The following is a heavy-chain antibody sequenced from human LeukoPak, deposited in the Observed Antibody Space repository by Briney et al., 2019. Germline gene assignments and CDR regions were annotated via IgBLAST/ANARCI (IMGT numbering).Heavy chain of an antibody. CDR1: GFTFSNYW. D-gene: IGHD3-22*01. J-gene: IGHJ4*02. Sequence: GGSLRLSCAASGFTFSNYWMSWVRQAPGKGLEWVANIKQDGSEKYHEDSVKGRFIISRDNAKNSLYLEMNSLRAEDTAAYYCAVGGSRNGYWAHWGQGTLVTVSP. CDR3: AVGGSRNGYWAH. V-gene: IGHV3-7*01. CDR2: IKQDGSEK.